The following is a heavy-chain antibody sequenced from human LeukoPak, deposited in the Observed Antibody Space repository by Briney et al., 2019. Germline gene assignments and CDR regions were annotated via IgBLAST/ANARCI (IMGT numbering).Heavy chain of an antibody. CDR2: INSDGSST. D-gene: IGHD2-2*01. CDR3: AVSSIPSALTYLDY. CDR1: GFTFTNYW. Sequence: PGRSLRPSCAASGFTFTNYWMYAVPQAPGKGLLWVSRINSDGSSTSYADSVKGRFTVSRDNAKNTLYLQMTGLRAEDTAVYYCAVSSIPSALTYLDYWGQGTLVTVSS. J-gene: IGHJ4*02. V-gene: IGHV3-74*01.